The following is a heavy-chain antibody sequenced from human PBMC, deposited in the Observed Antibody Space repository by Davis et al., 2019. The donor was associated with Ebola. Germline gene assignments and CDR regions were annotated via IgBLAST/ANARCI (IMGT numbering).Heavy chain of an antibody. CDR3: AKDWNYDFWNGNLWDY. D-gene: IGHD3-3*01. CDR1: GFTFSDYG. V-gene: IGHV3-30*02. CDR2: IAKDGSKE. Sequence: GESLKISCEASGFTFSDYGMFWVRQAPGKGLEWVAFIAKDGSKEHYKDSVKGRFTISRDNSKNTLSLQMNSLRAEDTAVYYCAKDWNYDFWNGNLWDYWGQGTLVTVSS. J-gene: IGHJ4*02.